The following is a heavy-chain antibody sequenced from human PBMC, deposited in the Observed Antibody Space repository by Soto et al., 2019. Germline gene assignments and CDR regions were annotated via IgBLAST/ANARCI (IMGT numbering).Heavy chain of an antibody. CDR2: IYYSGST. CDR1: GGSISSYY. J-gene: IGHJ4*02. V-gene: IGHV4-59*01. CDR3: ARAGYSSDWLTEYYFDY. Sequence: SETLSLTCTVSGGSISSYYWSWIRQPPGKGLEWIGYIYYSGSTNYNPSLKSRVTISVDTSKNQFSLKLSSVTAADTAVYYCARAGYSSDWLTEYYFDYWGQGTLVTVSS. D-gene: IGHD6-19*01.